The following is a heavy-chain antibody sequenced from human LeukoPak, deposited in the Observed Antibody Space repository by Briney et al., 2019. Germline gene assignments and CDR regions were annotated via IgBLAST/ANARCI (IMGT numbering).Heavy chain of an antibody. J-gene: IGHJ4*02. CDR2: ISGSGGST. CDR1: GFTFSSYA. V-gene: IGHV3-23*01. Sequence: GGSLRLSCAASGFTFSSYAMSWVRQAPGKGLEWVSAISGSGGSTYYADSVKDRFTISRDNSKNTLYLQMNSLRAEDTAVYYCVKVVVRAFDYWGQGTLVTVSS. D-gene: IGHD3-10*01. CDR3: VKVVVRAFDY.